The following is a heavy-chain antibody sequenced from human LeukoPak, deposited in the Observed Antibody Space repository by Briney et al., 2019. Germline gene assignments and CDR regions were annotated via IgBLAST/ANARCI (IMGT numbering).Heavy chain of an antibody. CDR1: GFTFSSYS. CDR3: ARLTFSSGWFFDY. J-gene: IGHJ4*02. Sequence: PGGSLRLSCAASGFTFSSYSMNWVRQAPGKGLEWVSSISSSSSYIYYADSVKGRFTISRDNAKNSLYLQMNSLRAEDTAVYYCARLTFSSGWFFDYWGQGTLVTVSS. CDR2: ISSSSSYI. D-gene: IGHD6-19*01. V-gene: IGHV3-21*01.